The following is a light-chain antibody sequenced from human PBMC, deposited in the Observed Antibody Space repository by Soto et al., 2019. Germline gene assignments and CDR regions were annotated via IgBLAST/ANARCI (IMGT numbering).Light chain of an antibody. Sequence: EIVMTQFPATLSVSPGERATLSCRASQSVSRNLAWYQQRPGQAPRLLIYDASNRATGIPARFSGSGSGADFTLTISSLEPEDFAVYYCQQYGSSPRITFGQGTRLEIK. CDR1: QSVSRN. V-gene: IGKV3D-15*01. CDR2: DAS. J-gene: IGKJ5*01. CDR3: QQYGSSPRIT.